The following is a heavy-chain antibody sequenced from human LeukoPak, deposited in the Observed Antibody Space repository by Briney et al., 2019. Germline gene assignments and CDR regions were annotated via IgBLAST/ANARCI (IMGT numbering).Heavy chain of an antibody. CDR2: ISGSGNVV. J-gene: IGHJ4*02. CDR3: ARDVETSGWSPFDY. CDR1: GFDFRSYE. Sequence: GGSLRLSCEASGFDFRSYEMNWVRQAPGKGLQWLAYISGSGNVVYYADSVKGRFTISRDNTKNSLYLQMRNLTVEDTATYFCARDVETSGWSPFDYWGQGTLVTVSS. V-gene: IGHV3-48*03. D-gene: IGHD6-19*01.